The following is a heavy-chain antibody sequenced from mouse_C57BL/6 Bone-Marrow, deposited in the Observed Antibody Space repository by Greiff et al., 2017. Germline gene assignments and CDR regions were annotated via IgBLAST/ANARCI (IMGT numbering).Heavy chain of an antibody. CDR3: ARGDYGSSYPYWYFDV. CDR1: GYTFTDYY. V-gene: IGHV1-26*01. Sequence: VQLQQSGPELVKPGASVKISCKASGYTFTDYYMNWVKQSHGKSLEWIGDINPNNGGTSYNQKFKGKATLTVDKSSSTAYMELRSLTSEDSAGYYCARGDYGSSYPYWYFDVWGTGTTVTVSS. CDR2: INPNNGGT. D-gene: IGHD1-1*01. J-gene: IGHJ1*03.